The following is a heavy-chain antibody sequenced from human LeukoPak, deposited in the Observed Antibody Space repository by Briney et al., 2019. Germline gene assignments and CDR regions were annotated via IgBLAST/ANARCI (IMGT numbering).Heavy chain of an antibody. Sequence: GGSLRLSCAASGFTFSSYAMSWVRQAPGKGLEWVSVIYSGGSTYYADSVKGRFTISRDISKNTLYLQMNSLRAEDTAVYYCAKVLWDWNYFDYWGQGTLVTVSS. J-gene: IGHJ4*02. V-gene: IGHV3-23*03. CDR3: AKVLWDWNYFDY. D-gene: IGHD3/OR15-3a*01. CDR2: IYSGGST. CDR1: GFTFSSYA.